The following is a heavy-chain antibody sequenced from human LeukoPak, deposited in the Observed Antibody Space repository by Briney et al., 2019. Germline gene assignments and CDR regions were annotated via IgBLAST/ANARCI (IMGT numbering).Heavy chain of an antibody. D-gene: IGHD7-27*01. J-gene: IGHJ4*02. CDR3: ARHYLGTPAYFDY. CDR1: GESFVGYY. CDR2: IDYTGST. Sequence: SETLSLTCAVYGESFVGYYWAWIRQPPGKGLEWIGEIDYTGSTNYNPSLKSRIKMSVDTSKNQFSVNLNSVTAADTAFYYCARHYLGTPAYFDYWGQGTLVTVSS. V-gene: IGHV4-34*01.